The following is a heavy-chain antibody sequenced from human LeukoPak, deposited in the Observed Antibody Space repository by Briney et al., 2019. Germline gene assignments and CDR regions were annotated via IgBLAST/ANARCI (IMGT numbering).Heavy chain of an antibody. CDR2: VSSSGSTI. J-gene: IGHJ4*02. V-gene: IGHV3-48*03. CDR1: GFIFSSYE. CDR3: ARAREMTKDY. D-gene: IGHD5-24*01. Sequence: GGSLRLSCAASGFIFSSYEMNWVRQAPGKGLEWVSYVSSSGSTIYYADSVKGRFSISRDNAKNSLYLQMNSLRAEDTAVYYCARAREMTKDYWGQGTLVTVSS.